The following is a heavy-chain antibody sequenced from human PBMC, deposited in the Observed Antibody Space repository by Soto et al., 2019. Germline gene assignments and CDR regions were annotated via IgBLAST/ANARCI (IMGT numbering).Heavy chain of an antibody. CDR2: ISAYNGNT. J-gene: IGHJ6*02. D-gene: IGHD2-15*01. CDR3: AEEDCSGGSCYSDYYYGMHV. V-gene: IGHV1-18*01. CDR1: GYTFTSYG. Sequence: QVQLVQSGAEVKKPGASVKVSCKASGYTFTSYGISWVRQAPGQGLEWMGWISAYNGNTNYAQKVQGMINMTTNTSTGTAYRELRSLRCADTAVYYCAEEDCSGGSCYSDYYYGMHVWGRGTTVTVTS.